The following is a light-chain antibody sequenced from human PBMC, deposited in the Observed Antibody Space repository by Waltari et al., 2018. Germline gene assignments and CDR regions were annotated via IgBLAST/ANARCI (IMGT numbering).Light chain of an antibody. CDR3: MQGTHWPPYT. Sequence: DVVMTQSPLSLPVTLGQPASISCRSSQSLVYSDGNTYLNWFQQGPGQSPRRLIYKVSNRDSGVPDRFSGRGSGTDFTLKISRVEAEDVGVYYCMQGTHWPPYTFGQGTKLEIK. CDR2: KVS. J-gene: IGKJ2*01. V-gene: IGKV2-30*01. CDR1: QSLVYSDGNTY.